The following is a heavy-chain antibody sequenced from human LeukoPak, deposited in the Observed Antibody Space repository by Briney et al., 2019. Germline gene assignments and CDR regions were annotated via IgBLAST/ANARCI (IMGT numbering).Heavy chain of an antibody. J-gene: IGHJ4*02. V-gene: IGHV7-4-1*02. CDR3: ARDRVWYSGSSLGY. D-gene: IGHD1-26*01. CDR2: INTNTGNP. CDR1: GYTFTSYG. Sequence: GASVKVSCKASGYTFTSYGISWVRQAPGQGLEWMGWINTNTGNPTYAQGFTGRFVFSLDTSVSTAYLQISSLKAEDTAVYYCARDRVWYSGSSLGYWGQGTLVTVSS.